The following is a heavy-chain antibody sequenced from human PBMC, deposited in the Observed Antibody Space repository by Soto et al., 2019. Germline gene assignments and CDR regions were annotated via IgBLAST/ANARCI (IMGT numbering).Heavy chain of an antibody. V-gene: IGHV3-30-3*01. CDR2: ISYDGSNK. CDR3: ARVSYYDSSVPLGY. CDR1: GFTFSSYA. J-gene: IGHJ4*02. Sequence: GESLKISCAASGFTFSSYAMHWVRQAPGKGLEWVAVISYDGSNKYYADSVKGRFTISRDNSKNTLYLQMNSLRAEDTAVYYCARVSYYDSSVPLGYWGQGTLVTVSS. D-gene: IGHD3-22*01.